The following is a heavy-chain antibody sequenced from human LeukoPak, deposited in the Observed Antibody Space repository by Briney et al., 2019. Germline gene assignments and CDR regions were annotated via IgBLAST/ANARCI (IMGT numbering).Heavy chain of an antibody. Sequence: PGGSLRLSCAASGFTFSSYWMHWVRQAPGKGLVWVSRINSDGSSTSYADSVKGRFTISRDNSKNTLYLQMNSLRAEDTAVYYCAKDYDFWSGYYSAFDYWGQGTLVTVSS. V-gene: IGHV3-74*01. J-gene: IGHJ4*02. D-gene: IGHD3-3*01. CDR3: AKDYDFWSGYYSAFDY. CDR1: GFTFSSYW. CDR2: INSDGSST.